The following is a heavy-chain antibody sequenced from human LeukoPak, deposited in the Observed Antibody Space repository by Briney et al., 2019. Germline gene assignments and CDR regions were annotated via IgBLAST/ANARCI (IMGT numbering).Heavy chain of an antibody. CDR2: INHSGST. Sequence: SETLSLTCAVSGGSISSGGYYWSWIRQPPGKGLEWIGEINHSGSTNYSPSLKSRVTISVVTSKNQFSLKLSSVTAADTAVYYCARSRGYSYGYGSNWGQGTLVTVSS. CDR3: ARSRGYSYGYGSN. D-gene: IGHD5-18*01. J-gene: IGHJ4*02. V-gene: IGHV4-34*01. CDR1: GGSISSGGYY.